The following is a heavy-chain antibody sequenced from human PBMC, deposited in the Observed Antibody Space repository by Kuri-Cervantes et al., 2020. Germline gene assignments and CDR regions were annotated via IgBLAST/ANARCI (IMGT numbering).Heavy chain of an antibody. CDR3: ARGLWFGELPFDY. V-gene: IGHV7-4-1*02. D-gene: IGHD3-10*01. CDR2: INTNTGSP. Sequence: ASVKVSCKASGYTFPSYAMHWVRQAPGQRLEWMGWINTNTGSPTYAQGFTGRFVFSLDTSVSTAYLQISSLKAEDTAVYYCARGLWFGELPFDYWGQGTLVTVSS. J-gene: IGHJ4*02. CDR1: GYTFPSYA.